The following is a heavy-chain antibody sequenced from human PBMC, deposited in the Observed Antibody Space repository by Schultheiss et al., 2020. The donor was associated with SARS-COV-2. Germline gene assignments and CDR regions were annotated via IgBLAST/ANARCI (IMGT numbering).Heavy chain of an antibody. CDR2: ISSSSSTI. J-gene: IGHJ6*03. CDR1: GFTFSSYA. Sequence: GGSLRLSCAASGFTFSSYAMSWVRQAPGKGLEWVSYISSSSSTIYYADSVKGRFTISRDNSKNTLYLQMNSLRAEDTAVYYCAKGGQDSHYYYMDVWGKGTTVTVSS. V-gene: IGHV3-23*01. D-gene: IGHD2-15*01. CDR3: AKGGQDSHYYYMDV.